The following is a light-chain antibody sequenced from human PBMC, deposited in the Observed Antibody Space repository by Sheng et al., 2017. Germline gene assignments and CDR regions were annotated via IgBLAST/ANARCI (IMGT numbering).Light chain of an antibody. CDR3: QQYNTWPPYT. J-gene: IGKJ2*01. CDR2: GAF. CDR1: QSVSSN. Sequence: EIVMTQSPATLSVSPGERATLSCRASQSVSSNLAWYQQKPGQAPRLLLHGAFTRATVIPARFSGSGSGTEFTLTISSLQSEDFAVYYCQQYNTWPPYTFGPGTKLEIK. V-gene: IGKV3-15*01.